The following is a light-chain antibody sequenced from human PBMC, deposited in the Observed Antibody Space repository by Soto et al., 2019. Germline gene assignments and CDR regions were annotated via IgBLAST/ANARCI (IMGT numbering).Light chain of an antibody. CDR1: QSVSSN. Sequence: ELVLIQSPGALSLSPGERVALSCSSSQSVSSNLAWYQQKPGQAPRLPIFGASTRATGIPARFSGSGSGTEFTLTISSLQSEDFAVYYCQQYNNWPPLTFGGGTKVDIK. V-gene: IGKV3-15*01. CDR3: QQYNNWPPLT. J-gene: IGKJ4*01. CDR2: GAS.